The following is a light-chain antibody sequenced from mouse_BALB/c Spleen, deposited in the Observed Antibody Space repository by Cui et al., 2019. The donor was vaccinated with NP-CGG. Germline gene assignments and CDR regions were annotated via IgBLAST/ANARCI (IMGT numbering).Light chain of an antibody. CDR3: ALWYSKHWV. V-gene: IGLV1*01. CDR1: TGAVTTSNY. J-gene: IGLJ1*01. Sequence: QAVVTQESALPTSPGETVTLNCRSSTGAVTTSNYANWVQEKPDHLFTGLIGGTNNRVPGVPARFSGSLIGDKAALTITGAQTEDEAIYVCALWYSKHWVFGGGTKLTVL. CDR2: GTN.